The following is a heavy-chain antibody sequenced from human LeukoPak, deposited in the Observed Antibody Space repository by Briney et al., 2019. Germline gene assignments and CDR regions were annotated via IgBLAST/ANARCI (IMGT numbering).Heavy chain of an antibody. CDR1: GFSFNNYA. Sequence: GGSLRLSCAASGFSFNNYAMSWVRQAPGKGLEWVSVISISGGSTYYADSVKGRFTISRDNSKSTLYLQMNSLRAEDTAVYHCAKERPSSFDYWGQGTLVTVSS. CDR3: AKERPSSFDY. CDR2: ISISGGST. D-gene: IGHD3-10*01. J-gene: IGHJ4*02. V-gene: IGHV3-23*01.